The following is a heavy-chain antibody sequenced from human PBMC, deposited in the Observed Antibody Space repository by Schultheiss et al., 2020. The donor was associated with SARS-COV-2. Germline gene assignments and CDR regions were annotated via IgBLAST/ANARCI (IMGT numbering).Heavy chain of an antibody. CDR3: VKRGSSGPFDY. Sequence: GGSLRLSCSASGFTFSSYAMHWVRQAPGKGLEYVSAISSNGGSTYYADSVKSRFTISRDNSKNTLYLQMSSLRAEDTAVYYCVKRGSSGPFDYWGQGTLVTVSS. V-gene: IGHV3-64D*06. CDR2: ISSNGGST. CDR1: GFTFSSYA. D-gene: IGHD6-19*01. J-gene: IGHJ4*02.